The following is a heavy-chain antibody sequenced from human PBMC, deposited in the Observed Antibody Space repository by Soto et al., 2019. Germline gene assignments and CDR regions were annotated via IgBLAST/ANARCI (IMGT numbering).Heavy chain of an antibody. CDR2: ISYDGSNK. Sequence: GGSLRLSCAASGFTFSSYAMHWVRQAPGKGLEWVAVISYDGSNKYYADSVKGRFTISRDNSKNSLYLQMNSLKTEDTAVYYCTRGLVGSSPPYTYHGMDVCGQGTTVTVSS. V-gene: IGHV3-30-3*01. CDR1: GFTFSSYA. J-gene: IGHJ6*02. CDR3: TRGLVGSSPPYTYHGMDV. D-gene: IGHD5-12*01.